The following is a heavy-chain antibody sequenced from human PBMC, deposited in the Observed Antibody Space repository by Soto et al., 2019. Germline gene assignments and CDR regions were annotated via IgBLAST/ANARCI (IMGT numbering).Heavy chain of an antibody. D-gene: IGHD1-26*01. CDR1: GYTFSSYA. V-gene: IGHV1-18*01. CDR2: ISAYNGNT. CDR3: ASLQSSGVGAKYYFDY. Sequence: GASVKVSCKASGYTFSSYAISWMRQAPGEGLEWMGWISAYNGNTNYAQKLQGRVTMTTDTSTSTAYMELRSLRSDDTAVYYCASLQSSGVGAKYYFDYWGQGTLVTVSS. J-gene: IGHJ4*02.